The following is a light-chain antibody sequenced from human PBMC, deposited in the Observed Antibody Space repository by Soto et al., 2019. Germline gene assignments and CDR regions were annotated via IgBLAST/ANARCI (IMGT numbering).Light chain of an antibody. CDR2: EVN. CDR1: SSDVGGYNH. J-gene: IGLJ1*01. Sequence: QSALTQPRSVSGSPGQSVTVSCTGTSSDVGGYNHVTWYQQHPGKAPKLMISEVNKRPSGVPDRFSGSKSGNTASLTISGLPAEDEADYYCCSFAGRIFVFGTGTKLTVL. CDR3: CSFAGRIFV. V-gene: IGLV2-11*01.